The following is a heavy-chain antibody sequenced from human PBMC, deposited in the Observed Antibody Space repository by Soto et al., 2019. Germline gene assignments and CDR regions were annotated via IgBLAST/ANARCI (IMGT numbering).Heavy chain of an antibody. CDR3: ARALSSAAGLYFDY. D-gene: IGHD6-13*01. CDR2: VHATDGT. J-gene: IGHJ4*02. Sequence: QVQLQESGPGLVKPSETLSLTCTVSGGSISDYYWSWIRQHAGKGMEWVGCVHATDGTKYNPSLKSRVTMSIDTSRNQFSLNLGSLPAADTAVYYCARALSSAAGLYFDYCGQGILVTVSS. V-gene: IGHV4-4*07. CDR1: GGSISDYY.